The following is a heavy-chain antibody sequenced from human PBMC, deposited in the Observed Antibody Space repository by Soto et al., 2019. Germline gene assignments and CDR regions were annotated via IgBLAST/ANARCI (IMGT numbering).Heavy chain of an antibody. CDR2: IYYSGST. CDR3: ARDSIRGSHGKFDY. Sequence: SETLSLTCTVSGGSVSSGSYYWSWIRQPPGKGLEWIGYIYYSGSTNYNPSLKSRVTISVDTSKNQFSLKLSSVTAADTAVYYCARDSIRGSHGKFDYWGQGTLVTVSS. D-gene: IGHD3-16*01. V-gene: IGHV4-61*01. J-gene: IGHJ4*02. CDR1: GGSVSSGSYY.